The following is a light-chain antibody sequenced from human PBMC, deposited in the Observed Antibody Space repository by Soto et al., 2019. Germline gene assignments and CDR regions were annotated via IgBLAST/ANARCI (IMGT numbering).Light chain of an antibody. CDR1: QSVSSSY. V-gene: IGKV3-20*01. Sequence: EIVLTQSPGTLPLSPGERATLSCRASQSVSSSYLAWYQQKPGQAPRLLIYGASFRATGIPDRFSGSGSGTDFTLTISALEPEDFAVYYCQQYGSSRTFGQGTKVDIK. CDR2: GAS. CDR3: QQYGSSRT. J-gene: IGKJ1*01.